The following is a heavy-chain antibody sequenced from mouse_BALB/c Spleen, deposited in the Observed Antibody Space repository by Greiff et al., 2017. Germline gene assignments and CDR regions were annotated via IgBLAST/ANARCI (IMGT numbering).Heavy chain of an antibody. V-gene: IGHV1S81*02. D-gene: IGHD2-10*02. CDR3: TRGYGNYFDY. CDR1: GYTFTSYY. J-gene: IGHJ2*01. Sequence: VQLQQPGAELVKPGASVKLSCKASGYTFTSYYMYWVKQRPGQGLEWIGGINPSNGGTNFNEKFKSKATLTVDKSSSTAYMQLSSLTSEDSAVYYCTRGYGNYFDYWGQGTTLTVSS. CDR2: INPSNGGT.